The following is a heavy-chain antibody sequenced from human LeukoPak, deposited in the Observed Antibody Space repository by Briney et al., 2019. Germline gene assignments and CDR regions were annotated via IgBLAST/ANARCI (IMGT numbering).Heavy chain of an antibody. CDR1: GGSFSGYY. V-gene: IGHV4-34*01. CDR2: IDHSGST. CDR3: TRAPYLSSGS. J-gene: IGHJ3*01. Sequence: SETLSLTSVVYGGSFSGYYWSWIRQSPGKGLEWIGEIDHSGSTNYNPYLQSRVTISLDTSKNQFSLKLSSVTAADTAVYYCTRAPYLSSGSWGQGILVAVSS. D-gene: IGHD3-22*01.